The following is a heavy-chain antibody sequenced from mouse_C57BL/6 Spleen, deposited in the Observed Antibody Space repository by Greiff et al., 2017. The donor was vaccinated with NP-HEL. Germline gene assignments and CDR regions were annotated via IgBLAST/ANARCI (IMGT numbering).Heavy chain of an antibody. CDR2: ISSGSSTI. V-gene: IGHV5-17*01. D-gene: IGHD1-1*01. Sequence: EVKVVESGGGLVKPGGSLKLSCAASGFTFSDYGMHWVRQAPEKGLEWVAYISSGSSTIYYADTVKGRFTISRDNAKNTLFLQMTSLRSEDTAMYYCATIYGSRGYFDYWGQGTTLTVSS. CDR1: GFTFSDYG. CDR3: ATIYGSRGYFDY. J-gene: IGHJ2*01.